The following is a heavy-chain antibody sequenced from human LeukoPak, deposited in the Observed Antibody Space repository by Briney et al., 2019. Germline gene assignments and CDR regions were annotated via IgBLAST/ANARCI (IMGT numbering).Heavy chain of an antibody. J-gene: IGHJ4*02. Sequence: SESLSLTCAVYGGSFRGYYWSWVRQPPGKGLEWSGEINHSGSTKYNPSLKSRVTISVDTSKNQFSLKLSSVTAADTAVYYCARVHSNYLQLWLSHFDYWGQGTLVTVSS. CDR1: GGSFRGYY. D-gene: IGHD5-18*01. V-gene: IGHV4-34*01. CDR3: ARVHSNYLQLWLSHFDY. CDR2: INHSGST.